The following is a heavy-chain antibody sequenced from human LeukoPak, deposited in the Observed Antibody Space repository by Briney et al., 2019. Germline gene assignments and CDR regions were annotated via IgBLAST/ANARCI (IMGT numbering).Heavy chain of an antibody. CDR2: IYYSGST. D-gene: IGHD3-9*01. V-gene: IGHV4-39*01. CDR3: ARLTIFFKEDDY. J-gene: IGHJ4*02. Sequence: SETLSLTCTVSGGSISSSSYYWGWIRQPPGKGLEWIGSIYYSGSTYYNPSLKSRVTISVDTSKNQFSLKLSSVTAADTAVYCCARLTIFFKEDDYWGQGTLVTVSS. CDR1: GGSISSSSYY.